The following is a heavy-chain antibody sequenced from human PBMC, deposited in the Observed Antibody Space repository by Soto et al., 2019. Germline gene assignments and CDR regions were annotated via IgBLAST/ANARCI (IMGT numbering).Heavy chain of an antibody. CDR1: GFTFSGSA. D-gene: IGHD3-22*01. CDR2: IRSKANSYAT. V-gene: IGHV3-73*01. CDR3: TRHSLNYYGSSGYYYFDY. Sequence: GGSLRLSCAASGFTFSGSAMHWVRQASGKGLEWVGRIRSKANSYATAYAASVKGRFTISRDDSKNTAYLQMNSLKTEDTAVYYCTRHSLNYYGSSGYYYFDYWGQGTLVTVSS. J-gene: IGHJ4*02.